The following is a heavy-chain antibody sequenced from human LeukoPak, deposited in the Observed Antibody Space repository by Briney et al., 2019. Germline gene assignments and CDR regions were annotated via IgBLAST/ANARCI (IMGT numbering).Heavy chain of an antibody. CDR1: GFTFLNYG. Sequence: GGSLRLSCAASGFTFLNYGMNWVRQAPGKGLEWVSTIGGGGGVTYYADSVKGRFTISRDYSNNTVSLQMNNLTVDDTAVYYCARGGQQVTQGIDYWGQGALLTVSS. CDR2: IGGGGGVT. D-gene: IGHD6-13*01. CDR3: ARGGQQVTQGIDY. J-gene: IGHJ4*02. V-gene: IGHV3-23*01.